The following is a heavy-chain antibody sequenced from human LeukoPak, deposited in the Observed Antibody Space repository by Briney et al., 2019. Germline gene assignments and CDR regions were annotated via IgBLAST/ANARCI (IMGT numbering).Heavy chain of an antibody. D-gene: IGHD6-25*01. J-gene: IGHJ6*03. CDR3: ARFAAGGSYYYYMDV. CDR1: GFTFSTYT. CDR2: IGTSSSTI. V-gene: IGHV3-48*04. Sequence: GGSLRLSCAASGFTFSTYTMNWVRQPPGKGLEWVSNIGTSSSTIYYADSVKGRFTISRDNAKNSLYLQMNSLRADDTAVYYCARFAAGGSYYYYMDVWGKGTTVTVSS.